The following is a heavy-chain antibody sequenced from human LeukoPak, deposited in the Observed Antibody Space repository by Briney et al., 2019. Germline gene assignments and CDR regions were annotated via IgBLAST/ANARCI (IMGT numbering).Heavy chain of an antibody. J-gene: IGHJ4*02. D-gene: IGHD6-19*01. CDR3: AKAFSGSGWYYFDY. V-gene: IGHV3-23*01. Sequence: GGSLRLSCAASGFTFSSYAMTWVRQAPGKGLEWVSTTSNGGGYTYYAASVKGRFTISRDNSKNTVYLQMNSLRAEDTALYYCAKAFSGSGWYYFDYWGQGTLVTVSS. CDR1: GFTFSSYA. CDR2: TSNGGGYT.